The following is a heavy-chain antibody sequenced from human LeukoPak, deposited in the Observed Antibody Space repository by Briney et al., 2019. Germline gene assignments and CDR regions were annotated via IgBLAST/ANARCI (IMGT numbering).Heavy chain of an antibody. CDR2: IYHSGST. V-gene: IGHV4-30-2*01. J-gene: IGHJ5*02. Sequence: SRTLSLTCAVSGGSISSGGYSWSWIRQPPGKGLEWIGYIYHSGSTYYNPSLKSRVTISVDRSKNQFSLKLSSVTAADTAVYYCAREYGDYGGGWFDPWGQGTLVTVSS. CDR3: AREYGDYGGGWFDP. D-gene: IGHD4-17*01. CDR1: GGSISSGGYS.